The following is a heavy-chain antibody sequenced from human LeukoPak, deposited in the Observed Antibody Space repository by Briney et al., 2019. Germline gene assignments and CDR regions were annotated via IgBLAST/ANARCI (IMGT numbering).Heavy chain of an antibody. Sequence: GGSLRLSCAASGFTFSDHYMDWVRQAPGKGLEWVGRTRNKANSYTTEYAASVKGRFTISRDDSKNPLYLQMNSLKTEDTAVYYCARGGYYDSSGYPVDYWGQGTLVTVSS. V-gene: IGHV3-72*01. J-gene: IGHJ4*02. CDR3: ARGGYYDSSGYPVDY. CDR2: TRNKANSYTT. CDR1: GFTFSDHY. D-gene: IGHD3-22*01.